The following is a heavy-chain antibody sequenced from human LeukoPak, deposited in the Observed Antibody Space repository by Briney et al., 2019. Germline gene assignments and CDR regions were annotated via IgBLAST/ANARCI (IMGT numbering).Heavy chain of an antibody. Sequence: SETLSLTCTVSGGSISSGSYYWSWIRQPAGKGLEGIGRIYTSGSTNYNPSLQSRVTISVDTSKNQFSLKLSSATASDTAVYYWARATGYFDYWGQGTLVTVSS. J-gene: IGHJ4*02. CDR3: ARATGYFDY. V-gene: IGHV4-61*02. CDR1: GGSISSGSYY. CDR2: IYTSGST.